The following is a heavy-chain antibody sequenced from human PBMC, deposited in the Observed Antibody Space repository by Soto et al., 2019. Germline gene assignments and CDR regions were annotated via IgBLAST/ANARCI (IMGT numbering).Heavy chain of an antibody. CDR2: ISPKSGDT. CDR1: GYTFTDYY. Sequence: ASVKVSCKASGYTFTDYYLHWVRQAPGLGLEWMGWISPKSGDTKYAQNFQGRVTMTRDTSIRAAYMELSSLTSDDTAVYYCAKLAYYHYAMDVWGQGTKVTVYS. D-gene: IGHD3-16*01. CDR3: AKLAYYHYAMDV. J-gene: IGHJ6*02. V-gene: IGHV1-2*02.